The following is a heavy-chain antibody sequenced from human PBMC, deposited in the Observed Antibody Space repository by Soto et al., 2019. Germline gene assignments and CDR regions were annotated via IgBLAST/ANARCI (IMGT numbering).Heavy chain of an antibody. V-gene: IGHV1-2*04. J-gene: IGHJ3*02. CDR2: INPNSGGT. CDR1: GYTFTGYY. D-gene: IGHD6-13*01. CDR3: ARVLTAASSLGAFDI. Sequence: ASVNVSCKASGYTFTGYYMHWVRQAPGQGLEWMGWINPNSGGTNYAQKFQGWVTMTRDTSISTAYMELSRLRSDDAAVYYCARVLTAASSLGAFDICGQATMV.